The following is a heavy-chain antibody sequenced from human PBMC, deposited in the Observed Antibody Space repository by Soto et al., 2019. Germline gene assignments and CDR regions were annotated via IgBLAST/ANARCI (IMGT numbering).Heavy chain of an antibody. Sequence: ASVKVSCKASGYTFTSYYMHWVRQAPGQGLEWMGIINPSGGSTSYAQKFQGRVTMTRDTSTSTVCMELSSLRSEDTAVYYCARDLATRDTAMVGYYGMDVWGQGTTVTVSS. CDR1: GYTFTSYY. CDR2: INPSGGST. D-gene: IGHD5-18*01. V-gene: IGHV1-46*01. CDR3: ARDLATRDTAMVGYYGMDV. J-gene: IGHJ6*02.